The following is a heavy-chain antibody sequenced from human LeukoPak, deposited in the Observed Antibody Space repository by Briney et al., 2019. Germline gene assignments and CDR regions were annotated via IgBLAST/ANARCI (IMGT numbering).Heavy chain of an antibody. V-gene: IGHV1-18*01. D-gene: IGHD4-17*01. J-gene: IGHJ6*03. CDR2: ISAYNGNT. CDR3: ARVARKPHRTRDYSGYMDV. CDR1: GYTFTSYG. Sequence: ASVKVSCKASGYTFTSYGISWVRQAPGQGLEWMGWISAYNGNTNYAQKLQGRVTMTTDTSTSTAYMELRSLRSDDTAVYYCARVARKPHRTRDYSGYMDVWGKGTTVTISS.